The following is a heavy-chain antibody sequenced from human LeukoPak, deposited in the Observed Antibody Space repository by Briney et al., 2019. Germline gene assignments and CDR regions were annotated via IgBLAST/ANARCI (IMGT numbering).Heavy chain of an antibody. CDR2: IYSGGST. Sequence: GGSLRLSCAASGFTVSSNYMSWVRQAPGRGLEWVSVIYSGGSTYHADSVKGRFTISRDNSKNTLYLQMNSLRAEDTAVYYCARLICGGGDCGGVGAFDIWGQGTMVTVSS. D-gene: IGHD2-21*02. V-gene: IGHV3-53*01. CDR1: GFTVSSNY. J-gene: IGHJ3*02. CDR3: ARLICGGGDCGGVGAFDI.